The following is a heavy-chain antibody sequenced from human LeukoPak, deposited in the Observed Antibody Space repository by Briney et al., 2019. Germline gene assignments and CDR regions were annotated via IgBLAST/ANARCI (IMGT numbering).Heavy chain of an antibody. J-gene: IGHJ4*02. D-gene: IGHD6-6*01. Sequence: SGGSLRLSCAASGFTFDDYAMHWVRQAPGKGLEWVSFISWDGVSTYYADSVKGRFTISRDNSKNSLYLQMNSLRAEDTALYYCAKDHGSSSGYYFDYWGQGTLVTVSS. CDR2: ISWDGVST. CDR1: GFTFDDYA. V-gene: IGHV3-43D*03. CDR3: AKDHGSSSGYYFDY.